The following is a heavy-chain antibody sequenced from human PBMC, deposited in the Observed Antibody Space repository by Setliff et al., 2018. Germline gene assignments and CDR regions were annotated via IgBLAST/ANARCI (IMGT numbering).Heavy chain of an antibody. V-gene: IGHV3-48*03. CDR1: GFTFKTYE. Sequence: GGSLRLSCEASGFTFKTYEMIWVRQAPGKGLERVSKTHTDGITIYSDSVRGRFTIFTDSAKNSLHLQMTSLSAEDTAVYYCARRLPYFGMDVWGQGTTVTVSS. CDR3: ARRLPYFGMDV. D-gene: IGHD2-15*01. CDR2: THTDGITI. J-gene: IGHJ6*02.